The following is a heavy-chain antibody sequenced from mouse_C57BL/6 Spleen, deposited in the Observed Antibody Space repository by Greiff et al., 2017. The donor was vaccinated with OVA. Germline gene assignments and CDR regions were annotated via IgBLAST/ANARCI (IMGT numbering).Heavy chain of an antibody. J-gene: IGHJ4*01. Sequence: EVQVVESGGGLVQPKGSLKLSCAASGFTFNTYAMHWVRQAPGKGLEWVARIRSKSSNYATYYADSVKDRFTISRDDSQSMLYLQMNNLKTEDTAMYYCVRGGSSYEGDAMDYWGQGTSVTVSS. CDR3: VRGGSSYEGDAMDY. V-gene: IGHV10-3*01. D-gene: IGHD1-1*01. CDR2: IRSKSSNYAT. CDR1: GFTFNTYA.